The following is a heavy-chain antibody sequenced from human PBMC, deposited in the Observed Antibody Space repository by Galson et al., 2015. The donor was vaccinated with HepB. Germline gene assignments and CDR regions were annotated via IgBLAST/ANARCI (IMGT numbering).Heavy chain of an antibody. CDR2: TYYRSKWYN. Sequence: AISGDSVSSNSAAWNWIRQSPSRGLEWLGRTYYRSKWYNDYAVSVKSRITINPDTSKNQFSLQLNSVTPEDTAVYYCAKDGYYGSGSQLYFDYWGQGTLVTVSS. V-gene: IGHV6-1*01. CDR1: GDSVSSNSAA. J-gene: IGHJ4*02. CDR3: AKDGYYGSGSQLYFDY. D-gene: IGHD3-10*01.